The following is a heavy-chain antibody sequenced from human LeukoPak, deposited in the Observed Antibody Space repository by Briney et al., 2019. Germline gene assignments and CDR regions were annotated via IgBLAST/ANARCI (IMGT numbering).Heavy chain of an antibody. Sequence: KPSETLSLTCAVYGGSFSGYYWSWIRQPPGKGLEWIGEINHSGSTNYNPSLKSRVTISVDTSKNQFSLKLSSVTAADTAVYYRARVGFAGWGYYYGMDVWGQGTTVTVSS. J-gene: IGHJ6*02. CDR2: INHSGST. CDR1: GGSFSGYY. V-gene: IGHV4-34*01. CDR3: ARVGFAGWGYYYGMDV. D-gene: IGHD3-10*01.